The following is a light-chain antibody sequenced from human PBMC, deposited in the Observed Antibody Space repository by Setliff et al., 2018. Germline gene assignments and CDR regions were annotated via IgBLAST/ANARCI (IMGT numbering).Light chain of an antibody. CDR3: SSYASSINPDV. Sequence: QSVLTQPPSASGSPGQSLTISCTGTSNDVGAYNYVSWYQQHPGKAPKLMIYEVTKRPSGVPDRFSGSKSGNTASLTVSGLQGEDEADYYCSSYASSINPDVFGTGTKVTV. V-gene: IGLV2-8*01. CDR2: EVT. J-gene: IGLJ1*01. CDR1: SNDVGAYNY.